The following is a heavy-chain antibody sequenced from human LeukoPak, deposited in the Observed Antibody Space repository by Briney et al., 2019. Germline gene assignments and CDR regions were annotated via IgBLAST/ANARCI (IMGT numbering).Heavy chain of an antibody. V-gene: IGHV3-7*01. CDR2: IKQDGSEK. CDR3: AKMISPLGYNGMDV. Sequence: HTGGSLRLSCAASGFTFSRYWMNWVRQTPGKGLESVANIKQDGSEKYYVDSVKGRFTISRDNSKNTLYLQMNSLRGEDTAVYYCAKMISPLGYNGMDVWGQGTTVTVSS. D-gene: IGHD6-13*01. J-gene: IGHJ6*02. CDR1: GFTFSRYW.